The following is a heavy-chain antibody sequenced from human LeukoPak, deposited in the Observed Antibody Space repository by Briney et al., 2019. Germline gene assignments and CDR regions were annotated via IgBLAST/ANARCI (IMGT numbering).Heavy chain of an antibody. V-gene: IGHV4-59*01. CDR1: GGSISGYY. D-gene: IGHD5-18*01. CDR3: ARADAYSYGRFDY. Sequence: PSETLSLTCTVSGGSISGYYWSWIRQPPGKGLEWIGHIYYSGSTNYNPSLKSRVTISVDTSKNQFSLKLSSVTAADTAVYYCARADAYSYGRFDYWGPGTQVIVSS. CDR2: IYYSGST. J-gene: IGHJ4*02.